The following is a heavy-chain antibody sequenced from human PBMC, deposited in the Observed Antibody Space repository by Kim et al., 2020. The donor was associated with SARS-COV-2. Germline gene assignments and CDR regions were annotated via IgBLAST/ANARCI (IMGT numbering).Heavy chain of an antibody. Sequence: LKSRVTISVDTSKNQFSLKLSSVTAADTAVYYCARQCYGSGSYYSRWFDPWGQGILVTVSS. J-gene: IGHJ5*02. CDR3: ARQCYGSGSYYSRWFDP. V-gene: IGHV4-39*01. D-gene: IGHD3-10*01.